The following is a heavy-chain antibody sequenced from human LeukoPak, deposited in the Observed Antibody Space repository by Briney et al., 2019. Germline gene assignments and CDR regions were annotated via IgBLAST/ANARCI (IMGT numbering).Heavy chain of an antibody. J-gene: IGHJ3*02. V-gene: IGHV1-18*04. CDR1: GYTFTSYG. CDR2: ISAYNGNT. CDR3: ARVRPIVVVPAAIDDDAFGI. Sequence: ASVKVSCKASGYTFTSYGISWVRQAPGQGLEWMGWISAYNGNTNYAQKLQGRVTMTTDTSTSTAYMKLRSLRSDDTAVYYCARVRPIVVVPAAIDDDAFGIWGQGTMVTVSS. D-gene: IGHD2-2*02.